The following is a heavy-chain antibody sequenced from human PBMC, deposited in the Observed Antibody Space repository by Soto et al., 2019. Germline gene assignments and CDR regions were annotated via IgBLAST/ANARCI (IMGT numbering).Heavy chain of an antibody. CDR3: TREGASGSYSPD. D-gene: IGHD1-26*01. J-gene: IGHJ4*02. CDR1: GFTFSTYS. CDR2: INTNGGRM. Sequence: EVQLVESGGGLVQPGESLRLSCAASGFTFSTYSMNWVHQAPGKGLEWLSYINTNGGRMFFADSVRGRFTISRDNAKNLLYLQLNSLRDDDTAVYYCTREGASGSYSPDWGQGTLVTVSS. V-gene: IGHV3-48*02.